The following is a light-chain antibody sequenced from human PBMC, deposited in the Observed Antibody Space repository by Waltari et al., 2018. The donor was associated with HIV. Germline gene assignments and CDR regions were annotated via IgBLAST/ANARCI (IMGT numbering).Light chain of an antibody. CDR1: QSIGRW. CDR2: ASS. J-gene: IGKJ4*01. CDR3: QQASSLPLT. V-gene: IGKV1-12*01. Sequence: DIEMTQSPSSVSASVGDRVTITCRSSQSIGRWLVWYQQTPGKAPKLLIYASSTLQPGVPSRFSGSGSGTSFALTITSLQPEDVATYYCQQASSLPLTFGGGTKVEIK.